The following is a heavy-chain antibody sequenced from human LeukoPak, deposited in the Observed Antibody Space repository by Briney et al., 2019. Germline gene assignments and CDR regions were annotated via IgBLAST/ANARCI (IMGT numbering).Heavy chain of an antibody. Sequence: PGASLRLSCAASGFSFSTYGMNWVRQAPGKGLEWVAVISYDGSDKYYADSVKGRFTISRDNSKNYLYLQMNSLRVEDTAVYYCAKRDGYHNGMDVWGQGTTVTVSS. CDR1: GFSFSTYG. CDR3: AKRDGYHNGMDV. J-gene: IGHJ6*02. D-gene: IGHD2-21*01. CDR2: ISYDGSDK. V-gene: IGHV3-30*18.